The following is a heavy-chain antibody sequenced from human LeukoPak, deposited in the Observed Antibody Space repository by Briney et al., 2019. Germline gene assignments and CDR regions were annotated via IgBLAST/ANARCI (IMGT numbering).Heavy chain of an antibody. CDR1: GGSISSYY. CDR3: ARRNPVAGYFDY. Sequence: SETLSLTCTVSGGSISSYYWSWIRQHPVKGLEWIGYTYYSGTTYYNPSLKSRVSISSDTSKNQFSLKLNSMTAADAAVYHCARRNPVAGYFDYWGQGTLVTVSS. J-gene: IGHJ4*02. CDR2: TYYSGTT. D-gene: IGHD6-19*01. V-gene: IGHV4-59*06.